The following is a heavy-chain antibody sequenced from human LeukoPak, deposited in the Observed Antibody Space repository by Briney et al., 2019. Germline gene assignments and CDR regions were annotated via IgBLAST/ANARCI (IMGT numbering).Heavy chain of an antibody. CDR3: ARSYYDFWSLHYYGMDV. J-gene: IGHJ6*02. CDR2: MNPNSGNT. D-gene: IGHD3-3*01. Sequence: ASVKASCKASGYTFTSYDINWVRQATGQGLEWMGWMNPNSGNTGYAQKFQGRVTMTRNTSISTAYMELSSLRSEDTAVYYCARSYYDFWSLHYYGMDVWGQGTTVTVSS. V-gene: IGHV1-8*01. CDR1: GYTFTSYD.